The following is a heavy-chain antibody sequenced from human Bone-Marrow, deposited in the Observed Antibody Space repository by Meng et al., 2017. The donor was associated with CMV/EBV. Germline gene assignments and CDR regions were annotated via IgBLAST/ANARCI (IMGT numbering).Heavy chain of an antibody. CDR1: GFTFSGSA. Sequence: GESLKISCAASGFTFSGSAMHWVRQASGKGLEWVGRIRSKANSYATAYAASVKGRFTISRDDSKNTAYLQMNSLKTEDTAVYYCTRHGEDWGKYGWAFDIWGQGPMVT. CDR2: IRSKANSYAT. D-gene: IGHD7-27*01. J-gene: IGHJ3*02. CDR3: TRHGEDWGKYGWAFDI. V-gene: IGHV3-73*01.